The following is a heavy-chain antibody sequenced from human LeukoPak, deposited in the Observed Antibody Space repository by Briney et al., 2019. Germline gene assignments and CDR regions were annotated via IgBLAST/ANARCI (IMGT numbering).Heavy chain of an antibody. J-gene: IGHJ4*02. CDR1: GYTFTGYY. Sequence: ASVKVSCKASGYTFTGYYMHWVRQAPGQGLEWVGWINPNSGGTNYAQKFQGRVTMTRDTSISTAYMEPSRLRSDDTAVYYCARVRYGSGSYYSRWGQGTLVTVSS. V-gene: IGHV1-2*02. CDR2: INPNSGGT. D-gene: IGHD3-10*01. CDR3: ARVRYGSGSYYSR.